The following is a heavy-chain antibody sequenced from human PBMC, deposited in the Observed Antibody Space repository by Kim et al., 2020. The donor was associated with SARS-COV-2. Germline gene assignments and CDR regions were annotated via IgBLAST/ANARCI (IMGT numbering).Heavy chain of an antibody. D-gene: IGHD5-18*01. Sequence: GGSLRLSCAASGFTFSSYEMNWVRQAPGKGLEWVSYISSSGSTIYYADSVKGRFTISRDNAKNSLYLQMNSLRAEDTAVYYCARHSYGPPEYWGQGTLVTVSS. CDR3: ARHSYGPPEY. J-gene: IGHJ4*02. CDR2: ISSSGSTI. V-gene: IGHV3-48*03. CDR1: GFTFSSYE.